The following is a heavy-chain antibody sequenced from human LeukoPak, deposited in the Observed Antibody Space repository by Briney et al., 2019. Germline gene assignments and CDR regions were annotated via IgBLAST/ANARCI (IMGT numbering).Heavy chain of an antibody. CDR2: IIPIFGTA. CDR3: AREFYDILTGYYHRFDY. J-gene: IGHJ4*02. Sequence: GSSVKVSCKASGGTFSSYAISWVRQAPGQGREWMGGIIPIFGTANYAQKFQGRVTITADESTSTAYMELSSLRSEDTAVYYCAREFYDILTGYYHRFDYWGQGTLVTVSS. CDR1: GGTFSSYA. V-gene: IGHV1-69*13. D-gene: IGHD3-9*01.